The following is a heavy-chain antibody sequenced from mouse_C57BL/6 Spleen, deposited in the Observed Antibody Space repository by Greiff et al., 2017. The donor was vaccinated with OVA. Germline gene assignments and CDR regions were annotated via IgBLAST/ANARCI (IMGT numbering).Heavy chain of an antibody. J-gene: IGHJ2*01. CDR2: ILPGSGST. CDR1: GYTFTGYW. D-gene: IGHD2-3*01. V-gene: IGHV1-9*01. Sequence: VQLQQSGAELMKPGASVKLSCKATGYTFTGYWIEWVKQRPGHGLEWIGEILPGSGSTNYNEKFKGKATFTADTSSNTAYMQLSTLTTDDAAIYYCARKGYDGYTYYFDYWGQGTTLTVSS. CDR3: ARKGYDGYTYYFDY.